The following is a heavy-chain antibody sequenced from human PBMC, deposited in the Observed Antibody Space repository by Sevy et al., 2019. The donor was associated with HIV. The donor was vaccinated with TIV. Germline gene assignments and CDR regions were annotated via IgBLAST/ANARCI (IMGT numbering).Heavy chain of an antibody. J-gene: IGHJ5*02. CDR3: AAHEGVTISEARFDP. CDR1: GGSLITTNYY. V-gene: IGHV4-39*01. D-gene: IGHD1-1*01. Sequence: SETLSLTCSVSGGSLITTNYYWAWLRQSPGKGLEWIASIYYSGSTYYNPSLKARVTVSVDTSRSQFSLMLNSVTAAETSVYYCAAHEGVTISEARFDPWGQGTLVTVSS. CDR2: IYYSGST.